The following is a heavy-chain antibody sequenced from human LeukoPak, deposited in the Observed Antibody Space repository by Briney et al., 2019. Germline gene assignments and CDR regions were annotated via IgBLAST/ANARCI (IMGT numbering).Heavy chain of an antibody. CDR3: GRGGYGGAGSGLNDY. CDR1: GYTSTGYN. CDR2: VTPIGGGA. V-gene: IGHV1-2*02. J-gene: IGHJ4*02. D-gene: IGHD6-25*01. Sequence: ASVKGSCKASGYTSTGYNIHWVRHAPGQGLEWMGWVTPIGGGANPAQRFQGRVTMPRDTSINAAYMELSRLRSDDTAVYYCGRGGYGGAGSGLNDYWAEGAVVTVSS.